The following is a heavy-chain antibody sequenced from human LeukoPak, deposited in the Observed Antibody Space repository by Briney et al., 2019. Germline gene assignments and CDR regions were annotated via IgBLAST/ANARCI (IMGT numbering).Heavy chain of an antibody. CDR2: ISSGGTP. CDR1: GFTVSTNY. V-gene: IGHV3-66*02. D-gene: IGHD5-12*01. J-gene: IGHJ4*02. Sequence: PGGSLRLSCAASGFTVSTNYMSWVRQAPGKGPEWVSVISSGGTPYYADSVKGRFTISRDSSENTLYLQMHSLRAEDTAVYYCARGGAGYAFDYWGQGTLVTVSS. CDR3: ARGGAGYAFDY.